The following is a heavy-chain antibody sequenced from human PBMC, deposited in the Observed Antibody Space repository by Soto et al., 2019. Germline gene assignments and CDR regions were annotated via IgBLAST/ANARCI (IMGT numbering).Heavy chain of an antibody. Sequence: VQLVESGGGVVQPGRSLRLSCAASGFTFSDYAMHWVRQAPGKGLEWVAVVSHDGRNTHYADSVKGRFTISRDSSKNMVARERTSLRAEDTAVYYWAKGGRQWLVTSAFNYWGQGALVTVSS. D-gene: IGHD6-19*01. J-gene: IGHJ4*02. CDR3: AKGGRQWLVTSAFNY. CDR1: GFTFSDYA. CDR2: VSHDGRNT. V-gene: IGHV3-30*18.